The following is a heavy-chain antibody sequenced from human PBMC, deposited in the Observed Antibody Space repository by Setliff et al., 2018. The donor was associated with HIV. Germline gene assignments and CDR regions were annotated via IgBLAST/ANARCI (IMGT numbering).Heavy chain of an antibody. CDR2: IKQDGSEK. Sequence: GGSLRLSCAASGFTFSSYWMSWVRQAPGKGLEWVANIKQDGSEKYYVDSVKGRFTISRDNAKNSLYLQMNSLRAEDTAVYYCARISVASRYNSDMDVWGKGTTVTVSS. J-gene: IGHJ6*03. D-gene: IGHD5-12*01. CDR1: GFTFSSYW. V-gene: IGHV3-7*03. CDR3: ARISVASRYNSDMDV.